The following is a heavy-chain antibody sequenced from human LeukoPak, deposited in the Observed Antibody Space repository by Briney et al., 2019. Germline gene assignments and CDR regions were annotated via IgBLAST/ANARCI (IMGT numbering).Heavy chain of an antibody. D-gene: IGHD3-22*01. CDR2: ITGSGAST. V-gene: IGHV3-23*01. CDR1: GFTFSRSA. Sequence: GGSLRLSCVASGFTFSRSAMSWVRQAPGRRLEWLSVITGSGASTYYADFVRGQLTISRDNSKNTVYPQLNSLRAEDSAVYYCAKVPHESSNYYHDFWGQGTVGTVSS. CDR3: AKVPHESSNYYHDF. J-gene: IGHJ4*02.